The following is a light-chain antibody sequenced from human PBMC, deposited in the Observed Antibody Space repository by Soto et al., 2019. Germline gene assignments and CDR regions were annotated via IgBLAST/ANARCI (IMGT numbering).Light chain of an antibody. CDR1: QGISNY. Sequence: DIQMTQSPSSLSASVGDRVTITCRARQGISNYLDWYQQKPGKVHKLLIYTASTFQSGVPSRFSGSGSGTELTITIRRRQPEDVATYYCQKYIGPPSTFGQGTKREIK. V-gene: IGKV1-27*01. CDR2: TAS. J-gene: IGKJ2*01. CDR3: QKYIGPPST.